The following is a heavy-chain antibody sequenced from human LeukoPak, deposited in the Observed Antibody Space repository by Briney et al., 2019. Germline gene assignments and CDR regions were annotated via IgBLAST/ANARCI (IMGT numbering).Heavy chain of an antibody. CDR1: GFTFSSYC. Sequence: GGSLRLSCAASGFTFSSYCMSWVRQAPGKGREWVANIKQEGSEKYYADSVKGRFTISRDNAKNSLYLQMNSLRAEDTAVYYCARITSGYDFWSGYYYDYFDYWGQGTLVTVSS. D-gene: IGHD3-3*01. CDR3: ARITSGYDFWSGYYYDYFDY. J-gene: IGHJ4*02. CDR2: IKQEGSEK. V-gene: IGHV3-7*01.